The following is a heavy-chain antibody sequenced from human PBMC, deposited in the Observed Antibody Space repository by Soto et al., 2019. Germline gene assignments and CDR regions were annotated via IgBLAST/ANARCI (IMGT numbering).Heavy chain of an antibody. CDR3: ARGGIVAVPAALSSYHDYTNYRFDS. CDR1: GGSFSDFA. J-gene: IGHJ4*02. Sequence: QVQLAQSGADVRKPGSSVKVSCGASGGSFSDFAFSWVRQAPGQGLEWMGGIIPMFAASKYAQRFQDRVTITADESTNTVYLALSSNTSDDTATYYCARGGIVAVPAALSSYHDYTNYRFDSWGQGTLVTVSS. CDR2: IIPMFAAS. D-gene: IGHD2-15*01. V-gene: IGHV1-69*01.